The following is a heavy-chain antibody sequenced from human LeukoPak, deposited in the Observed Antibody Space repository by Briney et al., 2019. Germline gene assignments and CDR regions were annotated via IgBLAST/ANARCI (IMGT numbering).Heavy chain of an antibody. CDR1: GFTFSSYG. J-gene: IGHJ4*02. CDR3: AKEGYLEAAAGTYDFDY. D-gene: IGHD6-13*01. V-gene: IGHV3-30*02. CDR2: IRYDGSNK. Sequence: PGGSLRLSCAASGFTFSSYGMHWVRQAPGKGLEWVAFIRYDGSNKYYADSVKGRFTISRDNSKNTLYLQMNSLRAEDTAVYYCAKEGYLEAAAGTYDFDYRGQGTLVTVSS.